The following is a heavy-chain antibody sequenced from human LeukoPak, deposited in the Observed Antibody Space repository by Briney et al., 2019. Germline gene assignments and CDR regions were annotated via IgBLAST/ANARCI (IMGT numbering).Heavy chain of an antibody. CDR1: YGSISDISYY. Sequence: SETLSLTCTVSYGSISDISYYWGWIRQPPGKGLEWIGSIYYSGRTYYNSSLKSRVTISVDTSKNQFSLKVTSVTAADTAVYYCASAYYDILGGHFDYWGQGTLSPSPQ. J-gene: IGHJ4*02. D-gene: IGHD3-9*01. CDR3: ASAYYDILGGHFDY. V-gene: IGHV4-39*07. CDR2: IYYSGRT.